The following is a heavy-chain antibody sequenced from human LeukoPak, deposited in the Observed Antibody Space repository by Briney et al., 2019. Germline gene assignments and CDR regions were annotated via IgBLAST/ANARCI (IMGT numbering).Heavy chain of an antibody. CDR2: ISAGGNT. CDR3: AKVRSIIDY. Sequence: GGSLRLSCAASGFTFSSYAMSWVRQAPGQGLEWVSAISAGGNTYYADSVKGRFTISRDNSKNTLYLQMNSLRAEDTALYYCAKVRSIIDYWGQGTLVTVSS. J-gene: IGHJ4*02. V-gene: IGHV3-23*01. D-gene: IGHD2/OR15-2a*01. CDR1: GFTFSSYA.